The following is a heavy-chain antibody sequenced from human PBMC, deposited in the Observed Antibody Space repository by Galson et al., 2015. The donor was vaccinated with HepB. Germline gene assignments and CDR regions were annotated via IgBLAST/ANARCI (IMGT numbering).Heavy chain of an antibody. J-gene: IGHJ4*02. D-gene: IGHD4-11*01. CDR3: AREGAYSNYDY. V-gene: IGHV3-66*01. CDR2: IYSGGST. Sequence: SLRLSCAASGFTVSSNYMSWVRQAPGKGLEWVSVIYSGGSTYYADSVKGRFTISRDNPKNTLYLQMNSLRAEDTAVYYCAREGAYSNYDYWGQGTLVTVSS. CDR1: GFTVSSNY.